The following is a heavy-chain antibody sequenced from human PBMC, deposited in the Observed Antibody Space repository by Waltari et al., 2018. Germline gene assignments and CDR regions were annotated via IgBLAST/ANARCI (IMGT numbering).Heavy chain of an antibody. CDR1: RFPFSSYT. D-gene: IGHD3-10*01. Sequence: QVPLEESGGGVLQPGGSLKLSCAASRFPFSSYTMHWVRQAPGKGPEWVTTILYDGGTTYYADSVRGRFTVSRDNPRNTMHLQMNSLRPDDTAVYYCVTGYYYGSGSPFDYWGPGTLVSVSS. CDR2: ILYDGGTT. CDR3: VTGYYYGSGSPFDY. V-gene: IGHV3-30*01. J-gene: IGHJ4*02.